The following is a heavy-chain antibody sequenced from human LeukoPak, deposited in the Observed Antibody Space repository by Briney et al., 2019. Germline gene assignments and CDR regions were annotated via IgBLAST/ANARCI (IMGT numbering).Heavy chain of an antibody. Sequence: SETLSLTCTVSGGSISSYYWSWIRQPPGKGLEWIGYFYYSGSTNYNPSLKSRVTISVGTSKNQFSLKLSSVTAADTGVYFCARVGYYARAFDIWGQGTMVTVSS. J-gene: IGHJ3*02. CDR3: ARVGYYARAFDI. D-gene: IGHD3-10*01. CDR2: FYYSGST. CDR1: GGSISSYY. V-gene: IGHV4-59*01.